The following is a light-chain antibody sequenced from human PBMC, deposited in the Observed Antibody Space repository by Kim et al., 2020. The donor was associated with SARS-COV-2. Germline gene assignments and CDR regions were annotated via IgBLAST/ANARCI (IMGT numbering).Light chain of an antibody. J-gene: IGKJ2*01. V-gene: IGKV1D-16*01. CDR2: DVS. CDR3: QQYASYPYT. Sequence: SASIGDRVTITCRASQNIRSGLAWFQQKSEKAPKSLIYDVSTLQSGVPSRFSGSGSGTEFTLTISSLQPEDFATYHCQQYASYPYTFGPVTKLEI. CDR1: QNIRSG.